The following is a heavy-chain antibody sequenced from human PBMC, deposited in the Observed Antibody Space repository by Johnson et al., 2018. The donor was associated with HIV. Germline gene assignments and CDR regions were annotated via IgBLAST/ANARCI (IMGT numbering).Heavy chain of an antibody. CDR3: ARARMTTVTNDAFDI. J-gene: IGHJ3*02. Sequence: QVQLVESGGGVVQPGRSLRLSCAASGFTFSSYAMHWVRQAPGKGLAWVAVISYDGSNKYYAESVKGRLTISRDNSKNTLYLQMNSLRAQDTAVYYCARARMTTVTNDAFDIWGQGTMVTVSS. V-gene: IGHV3-30-3*01. D-gene: IGHD4-17*01. CDR1: GFTFSSYA. CDR2: ISYDGSNK.